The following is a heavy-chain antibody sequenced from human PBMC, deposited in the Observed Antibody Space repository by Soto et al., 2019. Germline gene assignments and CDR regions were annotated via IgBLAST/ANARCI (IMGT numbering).Heavy chain of an antibody. J-gene: IGHJ5*02. V-gene: IGHV4-59*01. Sequence: SETLSLTCTVSGGPMSSYYWSWIRQPPGKGLEWIGYIYNSGSTNYNPSLESRVTISVDTSKNQFSLKLSSVTAADTAVYYCARGHYDFWSGYSIIDPWGQGTLVTVS. CDR1: GGPMSSYY. CDR3: ARGHYDFWSGYSIIDP. D-gene: IGHD3-3*01. CDR2: IYNSGST.